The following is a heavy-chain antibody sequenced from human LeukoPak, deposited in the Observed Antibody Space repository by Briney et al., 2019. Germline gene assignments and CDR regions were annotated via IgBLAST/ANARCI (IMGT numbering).Heavy chain of an antibody. J-gene: IGHJ4*02. D-gene: IGHD2-2*01. CDR1: GYTFTSYD. Sequence: ASVNVSCNASGYTFTSYDIHWVRQATRQRLEWMGWMNPNSGDTDYAQKFHGRVTITKNTSINTAYMDLSSLTSEDTAVYYCEIAEVGFDYWGEGNLVTVSS. CDR3: EIAEVGFDY. CDR2: MNPNSGDT. V-gene: IGHV1-8*03.